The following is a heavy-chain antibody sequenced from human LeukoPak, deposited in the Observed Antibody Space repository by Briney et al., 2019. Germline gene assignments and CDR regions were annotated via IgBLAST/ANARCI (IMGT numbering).Heavy chain of an antibody. V-gene: IGHV4-59*02. Sequence: PGGSLRLSCAASGFTVSSNYMSWIRQPPGKGLEWIGYIYYSGSTNYNPSLKSRVTISVDTSKNQFSLKLSSVTAADTAVYYCARGGYDFWSGLVDYWGQGTLVTVSS. CDR2: IYYSGST. J-gene: IGHJ4*02. D-gene: IGHD3-3*01. CDR3: ARGGYDFWSGLVDY. CDR1: GFTVSSNY.